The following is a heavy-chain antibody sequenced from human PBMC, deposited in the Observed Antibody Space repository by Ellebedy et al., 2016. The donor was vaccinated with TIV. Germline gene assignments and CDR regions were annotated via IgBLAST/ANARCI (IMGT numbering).Heavy chain of an antibody. J-gene: IGHJ4*02. Sequence: GSLRLXCAASGFTFSSYGMHWVRQPPGKGLEWIGSIYHSGSTNYNPSLKSRVTISVDKSKNQFSLKLSSVTAADTAVYYCASLYGSGSYRLGLKGDYWGQGTLVTVSS. CDR3: ASLYGSGSYRLGLKGDY. V-gene: IGHV4-4*02. CDR2: IYHSGST. CDR1: GFTFSSYG. D-gene: IGHD3-10*01.